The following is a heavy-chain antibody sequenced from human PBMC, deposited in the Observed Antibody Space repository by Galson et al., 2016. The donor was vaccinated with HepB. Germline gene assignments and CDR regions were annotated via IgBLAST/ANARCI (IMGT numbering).Heavy chain of an antibody. V-gene: IGHV1-46*01. CDR1: GYTLTTYF. CDR2: VNPIESST. Sequence: SVKVSCKASGYTLTTYFIHWVRQAPGQGLEWMGVVNPIESSTGYSQSFNGRITVTTDTSTSTVYMELSNLRSEDTAVYYCARGSGSYLDYWGQGTLSPSPQ. D-gene: IGHD1-26*01. J-gene: IGHJ4*02. CDR3: ARGSGSYLDY.